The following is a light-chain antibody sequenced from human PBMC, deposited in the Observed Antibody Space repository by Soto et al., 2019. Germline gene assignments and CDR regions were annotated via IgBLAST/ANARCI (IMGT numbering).Light chain of an antibody. J-gene: IGKJ1*01. V-gene: IGKV2-28*01. CDR1: QSLLHSNGYNY. Sequence: DIVMTQSPLSLPVTPGEPASISCRSSQSLLHSNGYNYLDWYLQKPGKAPKLLIYAASSLQSGVPSRFSGSGSGTDSTLTISSLQPEDFATYYCQQIYRTPPTFGQGTKVDIK. CDR3: QQIYRTPPT. CDR2: AAS.